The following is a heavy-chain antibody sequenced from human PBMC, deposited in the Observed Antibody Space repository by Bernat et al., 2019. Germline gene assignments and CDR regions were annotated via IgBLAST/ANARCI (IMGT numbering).Heavy chain of an antibody. CDR3: ARGARNSYDSSGYYYIDY. J-gene: IGHJ4*02. V-gene: IGHV1-2*02. CDR2: INPNSGGT. Sequence: QVQLVQSGAEVKKPGASVKVSCKASGYTFTGYYLHWMRQAPGQGLEWMGWINPNSGGTDYAQKFQGRVTMTRDTSISTAYMELSRLRSDDTAVYYCARGARNSYDSSGYYYIDYWGQGTLVTVSS. D-gene: IGHD3-22*01. CDR1: GYTFTGYY.